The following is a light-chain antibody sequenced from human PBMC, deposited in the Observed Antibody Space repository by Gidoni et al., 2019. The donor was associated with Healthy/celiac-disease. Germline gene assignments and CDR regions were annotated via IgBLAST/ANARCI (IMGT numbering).Light chain of an antibody. J-gene: IGLJ1*01. CDR1: SSDVGGYNY. CDR3: SSYTSSSTFYV. Sequence: QSALPQPASVSGSPGQSITISCTGTSSDVGGYNYVAWYQQHPGKAPKLMIYEVSNRPPGVSNRFSGSKSGNTASLTISGLQAEDEADYYCSSYTSSSTFYVFGTGTKVTVL. CDR2: EVS. V-gene: IGLV2-14*01.